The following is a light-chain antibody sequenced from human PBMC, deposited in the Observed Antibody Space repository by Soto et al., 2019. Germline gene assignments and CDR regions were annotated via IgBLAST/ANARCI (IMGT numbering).Light chain of an antibody. CDR3: QHYGRSPS. J-gene: IGKJ1*01. CDR2: GAS. CDR1: QIIDSAY. V-gene: IGKV3-20*01. Sequence: ETTLTQSPDTLSLSPGEGATLSCRASQIIDSAYLAWYQQKPGQAPRLLIFGASTRATGTPHRFSGSGSGTDFTLTISALESEDVGVYYCQHYGRSPSFGRGTKVEIK.